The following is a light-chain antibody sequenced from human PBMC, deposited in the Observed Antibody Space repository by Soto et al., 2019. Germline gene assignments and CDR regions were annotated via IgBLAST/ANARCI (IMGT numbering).Light chain of an antibody. V-gene: IGKV3-15*01. CDR2: DAS. J-gene: IGKJ4*01. CDR3: QHCRNWPLT. CDR1: QNVYNN. Sequence: EIVVTQSPATLSVSPGEGATLSCKTSQNVYNNLAWYQQRPGQPPRLLIYDASTRATGISARFSGSEYGTEFTLTISSLQSEDFGVDFCQHCRNWPLTCGGGTNLDIK.